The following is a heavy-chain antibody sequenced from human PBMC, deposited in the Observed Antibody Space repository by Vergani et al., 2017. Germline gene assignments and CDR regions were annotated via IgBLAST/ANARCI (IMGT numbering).Heavy chain of an antibody. Sequence: QVQLVQSGAEVKKPGSSVKVSCKASGGTFSSYAISWVRQAPGQGLEWMGGIIPIFGTANYAQKFQGRVTITADESTSTAYMELSSLRSEDTAVYYCAREAVVTPGYYYYYYMDVWGKGTTVTVSS. J-gene: IGHJ6*03. CDR2: IIPIFGTA. D-gene: IGHD4-23*01. V-gene: IGHV1-69*01. CDR3: AREAVVTPGYYYYYYMDV. CDR1: GGTFSSYA.